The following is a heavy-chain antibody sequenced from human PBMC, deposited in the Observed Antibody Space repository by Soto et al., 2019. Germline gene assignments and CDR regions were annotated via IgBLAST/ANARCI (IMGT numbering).Heavy chain of an antibody. CDR3: ARAPQTVAGAGIWY. CDR2: ISGYNGDT. CDR1: GYTFTSYG. J-gene: IGHJ4*02. Sequence: QVQLVQSGAEVKKPGASVKVSCKASGYTFTSYGISWVRQAPGQGLEWMGWISGYNGDTNYAQKYQGRVTMTTDTSTSTAYMELRSLKSDDTAVYYCARAPQTVAGAGIWYWGQGTLVTVSS. V-gene: IGHV1-18*01. D-gene: IGHD6-13*01.